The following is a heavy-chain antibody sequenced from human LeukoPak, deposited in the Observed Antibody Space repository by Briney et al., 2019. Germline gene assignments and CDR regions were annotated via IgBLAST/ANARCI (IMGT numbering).Heavy chain of an antibody. V-gene: IGHV3-74*03. CDR3: AKGFQTYGELSFDV. Sequence: GGSLRLSCAASGFTFSSHWMHWVRQAPGKGLVWVSRINGDGSNTTYADSVKGRFTISRDNAKNTLYLQMNSLRADDTAVYYCAKGFQTYGELSFDVWGQGTLVAVSS. CDR2: INGDGSNT. J-gene: IGHJ4*02. D-gene: IGHD4-17*01. CDR1: GFTFSSHW.